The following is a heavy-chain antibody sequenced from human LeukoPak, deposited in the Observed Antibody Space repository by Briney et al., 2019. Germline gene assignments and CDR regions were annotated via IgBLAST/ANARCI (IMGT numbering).Heavy chain of an antibody. CDR3: ARTYDRRGYAFDI. D-gene: IGHD3-3*01. V-gene: IGHV4-59*01. CDR2: IYYSGST. Sequence: PSETLSLTCAVYGGSFSGYYWSWIRQPPGKGLEWIGYIYYSGSTNYNPSLKSRVTISVDTSKNQFSLKLSSVTAADTAVYYCARTYDRRGYAFDIWGQGTMVTVSS. CDR1: GGSFSGYY. J-gene: IGHJ3*02.